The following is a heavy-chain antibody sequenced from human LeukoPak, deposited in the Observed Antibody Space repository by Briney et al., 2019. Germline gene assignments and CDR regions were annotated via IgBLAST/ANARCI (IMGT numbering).Heavy chain of an antibody. CDR3: AKDGVHYYDSSGWFDY. D-gene: IGHD3-22*01. CDR2: IRYDGSNK. Sequence: GGSLRLSCAASGFTFSSYGMHWVRQAPGKGLEWVAFIRYDGSNKYYADSVKGRFTISRDNSKNTLYLQMNGLRAEDTAVYYCAKDGVHYYDSSGWFDYWGQGPLVTVSS. J-gene: IGHJ4*02. V-gene: IGHV3-30*02. CDR1: GFTFSSYG.